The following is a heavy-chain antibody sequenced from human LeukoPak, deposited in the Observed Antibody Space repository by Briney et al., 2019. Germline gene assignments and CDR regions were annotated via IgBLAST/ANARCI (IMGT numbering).Heavy chain of an antibody. Sequence: GGSLRLSCATSGFTFSSYAISWVRQAPGKGVEWVSAISASGGSTNSAGSVKGRFTISRDNSKNTLYLQMDSLRAEDTAVYYCAKTKLGYCSGGSCYSRHYRLDYWGQGTLVTVSS. CDR1: GFTFSSYA. D-gene: IGHD2-15*01. J-gene: IGHJ4*02. CDR2: ISASGGST. CDR3: AKTKLGYCSGGSCYSRHYRLDY. V-gene: IGHV3-23*01.